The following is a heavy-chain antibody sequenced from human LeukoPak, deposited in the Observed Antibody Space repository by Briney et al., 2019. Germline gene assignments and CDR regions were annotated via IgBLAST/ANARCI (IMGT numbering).Heavy chain of an antibody. Sequence: SVKVSCKASGGTFSSYAISWVRQAPGQGLEWMGRIIPIFGTANYAQKFQGRVTITTDESTSTAYVELSSLRSEDTAVYYCARDHSGSPRGYYYMDVWGKGTTVTVSS. CDR1: GGTFSSYA. J-gene: IGHJ6*03. D-gene: IGHD1-26*01. CDR3: ARDHSGSPRGYYYMDV. CDR2: IIPIFGTA. V-gene: IGHV1-69*05.